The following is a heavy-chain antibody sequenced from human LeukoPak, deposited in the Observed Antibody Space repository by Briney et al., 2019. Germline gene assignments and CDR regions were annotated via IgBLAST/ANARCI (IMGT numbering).Heavy chain of an antibody. CDR3: ARDGWPGSSYYRPFDY. D-gene: IGHD3-10*01. J-gene: IGHJ4*02. Sequence: GGSLRLSCAASGFSFSSYSINWIRQTPGKGLEWVSSISSGSNYIYYADSVKGRFIISRDNAENSLHLQMNSLRAEDTAVYYCARDGWPGSSYYRPFDYWGQGTLVTVSP. V-gene: IGHV3-21*01. CDR1: GFSFSSYS. CDR2: ISSGSNYI.